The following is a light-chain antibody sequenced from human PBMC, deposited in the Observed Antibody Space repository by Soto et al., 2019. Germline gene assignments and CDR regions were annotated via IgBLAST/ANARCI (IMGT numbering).Light chain of an antibody. J-gene: IGKJ4*01. CDR3: QQLHSYPLT. CDR2: KAS. V-gene: IGKV1-5*03. CDR1: QSVSRW. Sequence: DIQMTQSPSTLSASVGDRLTITCRANQSVSRWLAWYQQKPGKAPKLLIYKASTLESGVPLRFSGSGSGTEFTLTISSVQPDDSATYYCQQLHSYPLTFGGGTKVEIK.